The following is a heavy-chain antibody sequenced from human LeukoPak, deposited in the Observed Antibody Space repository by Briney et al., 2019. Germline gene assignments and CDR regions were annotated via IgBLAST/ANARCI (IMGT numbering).Heavy chain of an antibody. Sequence: GGSLRLSCAASGFTVSSNYMSWVRQAPGKGLEWVSVIYSGGSTYYADSVKGRFTISRDNSKNTLYLQMNSLIAEDTAVYYCARDKEQLVSDYWGQGTLVTVSS. CDR3: ARDKEQLVSDY. CDR2: IYSGGST. D-gene: IGHD6-13*01. J-gene: IGHJ4*02. V-gene: IGHV3-66*01. CDR1: GFTVSSNY.